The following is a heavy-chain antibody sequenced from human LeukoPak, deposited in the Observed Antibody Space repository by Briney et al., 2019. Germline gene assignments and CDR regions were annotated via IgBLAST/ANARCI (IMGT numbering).Heavy chain of an antibody. CDR1: GYSFTRDW. V-gene: IGHV5-51*01. J-gene: IGHJ5*02. Sequence: GESLKISCKGSGYSFTRDWIAWVRQMPGKGLELMGIIYPGDSHSIYSPSFQGQVTISADKSISTAYLQWSSLKASDTAMYYCARLAGYSSSWRGFDPWGQGTLVTVSS. D-gene: IGHD6-13*01. CDR2: IYPGDSHS. CDR3: ARLAGYSSSWRGFDP.